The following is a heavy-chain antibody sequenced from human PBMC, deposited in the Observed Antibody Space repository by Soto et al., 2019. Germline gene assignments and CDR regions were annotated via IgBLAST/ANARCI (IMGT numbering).Heavy chain of an antibody. CDR3: ARDYSSDYDFWSGYYNYGMDV. V-gene: IGHV4-4*07. CDR2: IYISGRT. J-gene: IGHJ6*02. CDR1: GGSISSHY. D-gene: IGHD3-3*01. Sequence: SETLSLTCTVSGGSISSHYWSWIRQPAGKGLEWIGRIYISGRTNYNPSLKSRVNMSGDTSKNQFSLKLSSVTAADTAVYYCARDYSSDYDFWSGYYNYGMDVWGQGTTVTVSS.